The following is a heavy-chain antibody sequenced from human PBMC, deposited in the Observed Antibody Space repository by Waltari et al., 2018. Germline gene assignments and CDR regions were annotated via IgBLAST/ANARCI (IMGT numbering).Heavy chain of an antibody. CDR2: LEPEDGQA. CDR3: AAALGGGISASRPFHF. V-gene: IGHV1-69-2*01. Sequence: EVQLLQSGAEVKKPGTPVKISCKVSGDTFTDNYIHWIQQAPGKGLQWMGLLEPEDGQAVYAEKFQGRVTMTADTSIHTAYMDLTSLTSEDTAFYYCAAALGGGISASRPFHFWGQGTMITVSS. D-gene: IGHD3-10*01. J-gene: IGHJ3*01. CDR1: GDTFTDNY.